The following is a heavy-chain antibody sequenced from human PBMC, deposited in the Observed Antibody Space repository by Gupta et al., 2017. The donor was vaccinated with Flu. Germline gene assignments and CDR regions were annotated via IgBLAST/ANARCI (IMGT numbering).Heavy chain of an antibody. D-gene: IGHD2-8*01. Sequence: QAPGKGLEWVSAIRGSGAGTYYADSVKGRFTISRDNSKNTLYLQMNNLRAEDTALYYCAKNPRNVCYTPVDYWGQGTLVIVSS. J-gene: IGHJ4*02. CDR3: AKNPRNVCYTPVDY. V-gene: IGHV3-23*01. CDR2: IRGSGAGT.